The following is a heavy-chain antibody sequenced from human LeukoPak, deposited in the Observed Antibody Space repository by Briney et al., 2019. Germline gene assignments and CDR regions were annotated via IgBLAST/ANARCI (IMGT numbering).Heavy chain of an antibody. Sequence: GGSLRLSCAASGFALTSYSMNWVRQAPGKGLEWISYLSAAGRTIYYADSVQGRFSISRDTAKNTVSLQMGSLRAGDTAVYYCARGGYTYGLDSWGQGVLVVVSS. J-gene: IGHJ4*02. CDR3: ARGGYTYGLDS. V-gene: IGHV3-48*01. CDR2: LSAAGRTI. D-gene: IGHD5-18*01. CDR1: GFALTSYS.